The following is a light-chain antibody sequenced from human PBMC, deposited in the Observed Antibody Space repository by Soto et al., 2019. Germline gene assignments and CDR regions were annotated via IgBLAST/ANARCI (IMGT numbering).Light chain of an antibody. J-gene: IGLJ2*01. CDR3: QSYDNSLSGHVV. V-gene: IGLV1-40*01. Sequence: QSVLTQPPSVSGAPGQRVTISCTGSSSNIGALYDVNWYQQLPGTAPKLLIYDNNNRPPGVPDRFSGSKSGTSASLAITGLQAEDEADYYCQSYDNSLSGHVVFGGGTKVTVL. CDR1: SSNIGALYD. CDR2: DNN.